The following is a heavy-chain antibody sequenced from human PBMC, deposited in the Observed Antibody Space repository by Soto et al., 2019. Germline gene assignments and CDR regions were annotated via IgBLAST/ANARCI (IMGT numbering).Heavy chain of an antibody. CDR3: ATLPPRIEVVKTEIPA. Sequence: SETLSLTRVVSGTSMSSTFGWTWVRQSPKKGLEWIGEIYHSGITKYNPSLKSRVTISVDKSNNQFSLEMRAVTAADTAVYYCATLPPRIEVVKTEIPAWGQGTLVTVS. J-gene: IGHJ5*02. D-gene: IGHD2-15*01. CDR1: GTSMSSTFG. V-gene: IGHV4-4*02. CDR2: IYHSGIT.